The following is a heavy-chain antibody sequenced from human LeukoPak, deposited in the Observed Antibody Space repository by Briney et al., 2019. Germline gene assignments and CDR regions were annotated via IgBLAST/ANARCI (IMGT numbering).Heavy chain of an antibody. V-gene: IGHV4-59*01. CDR3: ARVGYSSIWYGPTCFDY. J-gene: IGHJ4*02. D-gene: IGHD6-13*01. Sequence: SETLSLTCTVSGGSIRSDYWSWIRQPPGKKLEWIGYLSDTGSTNYNPSPKSRVTISRDTSKNQFSLKLSSVTAADTAVYYCARVGYSSIWYGPTCFDYWGQGSLVTVSS. CDR2: LSDTGST. CDR1: GGSIRSDY.